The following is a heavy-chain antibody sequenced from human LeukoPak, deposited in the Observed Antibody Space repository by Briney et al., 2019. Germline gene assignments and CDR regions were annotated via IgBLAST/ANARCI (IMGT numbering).Heavy chain of an antibody. D-gene: IGHD6-13*01. V-gene: IGHV3-48*03. Sequence: GGSLRLSCAASGFTFSSYEMNWVRQAPGMGLEWVSYSTSSGSTKYYADSVKGRFTISRDNAKNSLFLQMSSLRAEDTAVYYCARVQPDSSSWYGHAFDIWGPGTLVTVSS. CDR2: STSSGSTK. CDR3: ARVQPDSSSWYGHAFDI. CDR1: GFTFSSYE. J-gene: IGHJ3*02.